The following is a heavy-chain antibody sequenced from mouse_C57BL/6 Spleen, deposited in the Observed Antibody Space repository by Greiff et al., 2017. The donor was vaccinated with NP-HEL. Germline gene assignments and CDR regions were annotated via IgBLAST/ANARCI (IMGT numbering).Heavy chain of an antibody. V-gene: IGHV1-61*01. D-gene: IGHD6-1*01. J-gene: IGHJ2*01. CDR3: AREGPLGYYFDY. CDR2: IYPSDSDP. Sequence: VQLQQPGAELVRPGSSVKLSCKASGYTFTSYWMDWVKQRPGQALEWIGNIYPSDSDPPYNHPFQDTATLTVDKSSSTAYMQLSSLTSEDSAVYYCAREGPLGYYFDYWGQGTTLTVSS. CDR1: GYTFTSYW.